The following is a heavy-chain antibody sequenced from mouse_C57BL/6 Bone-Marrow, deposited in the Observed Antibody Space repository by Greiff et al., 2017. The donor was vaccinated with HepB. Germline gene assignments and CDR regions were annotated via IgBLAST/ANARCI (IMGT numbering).Heavy chain of an antibody. CDR2: ISSGSSTI. CDR1: GFTFSDYG. CDR3: ARSPVGYAMDY. V-gene: IGHV5-17*01. Sequence: EVHLVESGGGLVKPGGSLKLSCAASGFTFSDYGMHWVRQAPEKGLEWVAYISSGSSTIYYADTVKGRFTISRDNAKNTLFLQMTSLRSEDTAMYYCARSPVGYAMDYWGQGTSVTVSS. J-gene: IGHJ4*01. D-gene: IGHD3-3*01.